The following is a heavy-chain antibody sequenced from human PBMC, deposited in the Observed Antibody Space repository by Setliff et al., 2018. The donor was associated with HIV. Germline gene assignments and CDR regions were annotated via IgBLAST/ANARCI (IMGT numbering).Heavy chain of an antibody. D-gene: IGHD3-22*01. Sequence: SETLSLTCTVSGGSINSHYWSWIRQPPGKGLEWIGYIYYSGSTNYNPSLKSRVTISVDTSKNQFSLKLSSLTAADTAVYYCARRPSPYYYYDSSGYSGGNVDYWGQGTLVTVSS. V-gene: IGHV4-59*08. CDR3: ARRPSPYYYYDSSGYSGGNVDY. CDR1: GGSINSHY. CDR2: IYYSGST. J-gene: IGHJ4*02.